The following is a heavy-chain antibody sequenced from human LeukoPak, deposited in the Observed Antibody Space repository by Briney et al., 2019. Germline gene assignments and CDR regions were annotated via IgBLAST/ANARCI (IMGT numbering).Heavy chain of an antibody. D-gene: IGHD1-26*01. CDR2: ISGDGGST. J-gene: IGHJ6*02. CDR3: AKDSGSYHYYYYYYGMDV. V-gene: IGHV3-43*02. CDR1: GFTFSSYV. Sequence: GGSLRLSCVASGFTFSSYVMSWVRQAPGKGLEWVSLISGDGGSTYYADSVKGRFTISRDNSKNSLYLQMNSLRTEDTALYYCAKDSGSYHYYYYYYGMDVWGQGTTVTVSS.